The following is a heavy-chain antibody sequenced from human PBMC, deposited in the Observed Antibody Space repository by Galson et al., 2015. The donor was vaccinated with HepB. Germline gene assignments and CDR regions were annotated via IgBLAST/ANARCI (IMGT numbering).Heavy chain of an antibody. CDR1: GFTFSSYG. J-gene: IGHJ4*02. Sequence: SLRLSCAASGFTFSSYGMHWVRQAPGKGLEWVAVISYDGSNKYYADSVEGRFTISRDNSKNTLYLQMNSLRTEDTAVYYCAKDDVLWSIAVAGLDYWGQGTLVTVSS. V-gene: IGHV3-30*18. CDR2: ISYDGSNK. CDR3: AKDDVLWSIAVAGLDY. D-gene: IGHD6-19*01.